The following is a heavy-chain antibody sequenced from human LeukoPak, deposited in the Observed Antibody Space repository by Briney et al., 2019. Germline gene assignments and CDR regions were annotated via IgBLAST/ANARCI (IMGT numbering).Heavy chain of an antibody. Sequence: PGGTLRLSCAASGFTFSSYGMSWVRQAPGKGLEWVSAISGSGGSTYYADSVKGRFTISRDNSKNTLYLQMNSLRAEDTAVYYCAKGGGGYYYGSGSYDYYMDVWGKGTTVTISS. V-gene: IGHV3-23*01. D-gene: IGHD3-10*01. CDR3: AKGGGGYYYGSGSYDYYMDV. CDR2: ISGSGGST. J-gene: IGHJ6*03. CDR1: GFTFSSYG.